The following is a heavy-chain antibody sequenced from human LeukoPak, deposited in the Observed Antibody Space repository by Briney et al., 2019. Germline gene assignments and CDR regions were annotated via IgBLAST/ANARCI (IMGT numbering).Heavy chain of an antibody. CDR3: ARASYYYDSSGYYYFDY. Sequence: PGGSLGLPCAASGFTFSSYWMSWVRRAPGKGLEGGANIKQDGSEKYYVDSVKGRFTISRDNAKNSLYLQMNSLRAEDTAVYYCARASYYYDSSGYYYFDYWGQGTLVTVSS. J-gene: IGHJ4*02. CDR1: GFTFSSYW. CDR2: IKQDGSEK. D-gene: IGHD3-22*01. V-gene: IGHV3-7*01.